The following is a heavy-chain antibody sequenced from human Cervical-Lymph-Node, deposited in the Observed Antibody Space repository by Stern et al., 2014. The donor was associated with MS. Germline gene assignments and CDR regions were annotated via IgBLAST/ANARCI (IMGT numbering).Heavy chain of an antibody. V-gene: IGHV4-59*08. CDR2: IFYRGTT. CDR1: GDSISSSY. J-gene: IGHJ4*02. CDR3: ARQGSAWSLDY. Sequence: QVQLQESGPGLVKPSETLSLTCTVSGDSISSSYWNWIRQPPGKGLEWIGYIFYRGTTHYNPSLKSRVTISVATSKTQSSLKLTSVTAADTAVYYCARQGSAWSLDYWGQGTLVTVSS. D-gene: IGHD6-19*01.